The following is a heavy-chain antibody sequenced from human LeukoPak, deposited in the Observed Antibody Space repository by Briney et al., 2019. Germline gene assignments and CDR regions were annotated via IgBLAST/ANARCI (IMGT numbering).Heavy chain of an antibody. CDR2: IYYSGST. Sequence: SETLSLTCTVSGGSISSYYWSWIRQPPGMGLEWIGYIYYSGSTNYNPSLKSRVTISVDTSKNQLSLKLSSVTAADTAVYYCAREGDGYNSDAFDIWGQGTMVTVSS. CDR1: GGSISSYY. V-gene: IGHV4-59*01. D-gene: IGHD5-24*01. CDR3: AREGDGYNSDAFDI. J-gene: IGHJ3*02.